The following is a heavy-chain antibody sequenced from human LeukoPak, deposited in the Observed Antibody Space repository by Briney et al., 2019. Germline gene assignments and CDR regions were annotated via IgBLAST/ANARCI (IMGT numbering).Heavy chain of an antibody. CDR2: ISWNSGSI. V-gene: IGHV3-9*01. J-gene: IGHJ6*02. Sequence: GGSLRLSCAASGFTFDDYAIHWVRQAPGKGLEWVSGISWNSGSIGYADSVKGRFTISRHNAKNSLYLQMNSLRAEDTALYYCAKDLSSTRFYYYGMDVWGQGTTVTVSS. D-gene: IGHD2-2*01. CDR1: GFTFDDYA. CDR3: AKDLSSTRFYYYGMDV.